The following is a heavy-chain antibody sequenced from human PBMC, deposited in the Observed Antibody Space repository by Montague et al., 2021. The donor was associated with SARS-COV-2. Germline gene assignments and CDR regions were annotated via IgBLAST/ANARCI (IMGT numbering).Heavy chain of an antibody. CDR2: ISHSGST. CDR3: ASLSVPRDFWSGFQYYFDY. J-gene: IGHJ4*02. D-gene: IGHD3-3*01. V-gene: IGHV4-34*01. Sequence: SETLSLTCAVYGGSFSGYYWSWIRQPPGKGLEWIGEISHSGSTNYNPSLKSRVTISVDTSKNQFSLKLSSVTAADTAVYYCASLSVPRDFWSGFQYYFDYWGQGTLVTVSS. CDR1: GGSFSGYY.